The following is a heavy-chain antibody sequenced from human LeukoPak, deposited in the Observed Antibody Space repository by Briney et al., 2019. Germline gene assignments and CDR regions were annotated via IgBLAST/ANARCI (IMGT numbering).Heavy chain of an antibody. CDR2: ISGSGGRT. CDR3: AKVLGPVARGYMDV. J-gene: IGHJ6*03. V-gene: IGHV3-23*01. CDR1: GFTFSSYA. D-gene: IGHD2-2*01. Sequence: GGSLRLSCAASGFTFSSYAMTWVRQAPGKGLEWVSSISGSGGRTYHADSVKGRFTISRDNSKNTLYLQMDTLRAEDTAVYYCAKVLGPVARGYMDVWGKGTPVTVSS.